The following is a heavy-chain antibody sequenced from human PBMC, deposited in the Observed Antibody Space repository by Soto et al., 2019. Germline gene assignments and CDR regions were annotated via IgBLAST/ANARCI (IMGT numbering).Heavy chain of an antibody. CDR2: IGAARDP. CDR1: GFTFSNFD. V-gene: IGHV3-13*05. Sequence: QPGGSLRLSCATSGFTFSNFDMHWVRQVPGKGLEWVSAIGAARDPYYLGSVKGRFTISRENAKSSVYLQMNDLRAGDSAVYYCARAYTGRLPRRADYYYAMDVWGQGTTVTVSS. J-gene: IGHJ6*02. CDR3: ARAYTGRLPRRADYYYAMDV. D-gene: IGHD2-2*02.